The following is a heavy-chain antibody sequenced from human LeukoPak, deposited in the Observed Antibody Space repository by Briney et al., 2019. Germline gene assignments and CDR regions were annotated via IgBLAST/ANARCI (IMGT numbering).Heavy chain of an antibody. V-gene: IGHV4-59*01. D-gene: IGHD3-22*01. CDR1: GGSISSYY. CDR2: IYYSGST. J-gene: IGHJ5*02. CDR3: ARDARTHRAYYYDSSGYSNWFDP. Sequence: SETLSLTCTVSGGSISSYYWSWIRQPPGKGLERIGYIYYSGSTNYNPSLKSRVTISVDTSKNQFSLKLSSVTAADTAVYYCARDARTHRAYYYDSSGYSNWFDPWGQGTLVTVSS.